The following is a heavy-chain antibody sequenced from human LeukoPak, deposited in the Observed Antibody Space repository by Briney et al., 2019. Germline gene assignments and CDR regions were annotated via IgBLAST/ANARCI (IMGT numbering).Heavy chain of an antibody. J-gene: IGHJ4*02. CDR3: ARRLGRSFDY. D-gene: IGHD2-21*01. V-gene: IGHV1-3*04. CDR2: INIGNGNT. Sequence: GASVKVSCKASGYTFINHAIHWVRQAPGQRLEWMGWINIGNGNTKYSQNFQGRITITRDTSATTACMDLSSLRSEDTAVYYCARRLGRSFDYWGQGTLVTVSS. CDR1: GYTFINHA.